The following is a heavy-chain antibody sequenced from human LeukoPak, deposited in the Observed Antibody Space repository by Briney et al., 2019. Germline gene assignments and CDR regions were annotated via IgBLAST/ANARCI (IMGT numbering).Heavy chain of an antibody. CDR3: ARHERRYDSSGYYPFDY. V-gene: IGHV4-4*02. CDR2: IYHSGSS. D-gene: IGHD3-22*01. CDR1: GGSISSSNW. Sequence: SGTLSLTCAVSGGSISSSNWWSWVRQPPGKGLEWIGQIYHSGSSNYNPSLKSRVTISVDKSKNQFSLKLSSVTAADTAVYYCARHERRYDSSGYYPFDYWGQGTLVTVSS. J-gene: IGHJ4*02.